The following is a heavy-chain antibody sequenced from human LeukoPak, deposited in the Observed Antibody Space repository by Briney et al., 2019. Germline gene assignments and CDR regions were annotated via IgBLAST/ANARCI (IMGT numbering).Heavy chain of an antibody. D-gene: IGHD6-19*01. CDR1: GFTFSSYE. Sequence: GGSLRLSCAASGFTFSSYEMNWVRQAPGKGLEWVSTISGSGGGTYYADSVKGQFTFSRDNSKNMLFLQMNSLRADDTALYYCAKGAVAGTYYFDYWGQGTLVTVSS. V-gene: IGHV3-23*01. CDR2: ISGSGGGT. J-gene: IGHJ4*02. CDR3: AKGAVAGTYYFDY.